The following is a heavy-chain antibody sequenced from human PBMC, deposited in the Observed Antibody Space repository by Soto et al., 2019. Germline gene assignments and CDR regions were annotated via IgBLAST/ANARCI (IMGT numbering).Heavy chain of an antibody. CDR2: INHSGST. CDR3: ARGRGWSPSDYYYYYYYMDV. CDR1: GGSFSGYY. V-gene: IGHV4-34*01. Sequence: QVQLQQWGAGLLKPSETLSLTCAVYGGSFSGYYWSWIRQPPGKGLEWIGEINHSGSTNYNPSLKSRVSISVDTSKNQCSLKLSSVTAADTAVYYCARGRGWSPSDYYYYYYYMDVWCKGTTVTVSS. J-gene: IGHJ6*03. D-gene: IGHD6-19*01.